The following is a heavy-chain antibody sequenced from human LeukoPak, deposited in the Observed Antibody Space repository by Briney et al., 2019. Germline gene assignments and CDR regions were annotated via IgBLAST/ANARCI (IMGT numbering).Heavy chain of an antibody. D-gene: IGHD6-19*01. CDR3: ARPGYSSGWYGLTYYFDY. CDR2: IYPGDSDT. V-gene: IGHV5-51*01. Sequence: GESLKISCKGSGYSFTSYWIGWVRQMPGKGLEWMGIIYPGDSDTRYSPSFQGQVTISADKSISTAYLQWSSLKASDTAMYYCARPGYSSGWYGLTYYFDYWGQGTLVTVSS. CDR1: GYSFTSYW. J-gene: IGHJ4*02.